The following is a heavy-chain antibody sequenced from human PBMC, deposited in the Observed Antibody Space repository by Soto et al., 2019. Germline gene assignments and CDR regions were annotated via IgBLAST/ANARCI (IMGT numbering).Heavy chain of an antibody. CDR2: INHSGST. D-gene: IGHD7-27*01. CDR3: ARGWGRIFDY. J-gene: IGHJ4*02. CDR1: GGSFSGYY. Sequence: SETLSVTCAVYGGSFSGYYWNWSRQPPWKGLEWIGEINHSGSTNYNPSLKSRVTLSVDTSKNQFSLKLSSVTAADTAVYYCARGWGRIFDYWGQGTLVTVSS. V-gene: IGHV4-34*01.